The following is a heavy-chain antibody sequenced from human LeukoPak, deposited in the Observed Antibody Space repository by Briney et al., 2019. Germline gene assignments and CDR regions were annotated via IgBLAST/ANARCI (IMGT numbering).Heavy chain of an antibody. V-gene: IGHV1-2*02. Sequence: ASEKVSCKASGYTFTGYYMHWVRQAPGQGLEWMGWINPNSGGTNYAQKFQGRVTMTRDTSISTAYMELSRLRSDDTAVYYCARDPGATMIVVVTHNWFDPWGQGTLVTVSS. D-gene: IGHD3-22*01. CDR1: GYTFTGYY. CDR3: ARDPGATMIVVVTHNWFDP. CDR2: INPNSGGT. J-gene: IGHJ5*02.